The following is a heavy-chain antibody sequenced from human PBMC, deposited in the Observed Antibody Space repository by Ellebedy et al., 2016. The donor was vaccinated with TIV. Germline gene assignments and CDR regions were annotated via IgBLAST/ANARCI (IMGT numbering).Heavy chain of an antibody. D-gene: IGHD1-26*01. CDR2: TWHDGSHS. Sequence: PGGSLRLSCAASGFTFSINGMHCVRTATGKGLAWVGITWHDGSHSYSADSVKGRLTISRDNSKNTVDLQMNSLRADDTAVYYCASELVGTTNFDYWGQGTLVTVSS. CDR1: GFTFSING. J-gene: IGHJ4*02. V-gene: IGHV3-33*01. CDR3: ASELVGTTNFDY.